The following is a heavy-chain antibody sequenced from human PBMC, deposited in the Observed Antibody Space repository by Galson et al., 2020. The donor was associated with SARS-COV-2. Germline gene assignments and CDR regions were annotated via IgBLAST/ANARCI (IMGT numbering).Heavy chain of an antibody. CDR2: LWYDGSNK. V-gene: IGHV3-33*01. CDR1: GFTFSGYG. Sequence: GESPNISCAAPGFTFSGYGMHWLRQAPAKGLAWVADLWYDGSNKYYADSVKGRFTISRDNSKNTLYLQMNSLRAEDTALYYCARDGGRYYYMDVWGSGTTVTISS. CDR3: ARDGGRYYYMDV. J-gene: IGHJ6*03. D-gene: IGHD1-26*01.